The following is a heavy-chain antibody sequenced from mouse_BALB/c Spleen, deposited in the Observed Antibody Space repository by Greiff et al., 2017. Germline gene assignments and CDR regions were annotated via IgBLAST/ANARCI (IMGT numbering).Heavy chain of an antibody. V-gene: IGHV1S56*01. CDR1: GYTFTSYY. CDR3: ARDYDSLFAY. D-gene: IGHD1-1*01. CDR2: IYPGNVNT. Sequence: QVQLQQSGPELVKPGASVRISCKASGYTFTSYYIHWVKQRPGQGLEWIGWIYPGNVNTKYNEKFKGKATLTADKSSSTAYMQLSSLTSEDSAVYFCARDYDSLFAYWGQGTLVTVSA. J-gene: IGHJ3*01.